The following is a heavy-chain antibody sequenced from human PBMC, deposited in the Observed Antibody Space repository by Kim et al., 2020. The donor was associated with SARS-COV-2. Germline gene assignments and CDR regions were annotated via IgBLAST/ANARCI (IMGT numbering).Heavy chain of an antibody. J-gene: IGHJ5*02. CDR2: ISSSGSTI. V-gene: IGHV3-11*01. Sequence: GGSLRLSCAASGFTFSDYYMSWIRQAPGKGLEWVSYISSSGSTIYYADSVKGRFTISRDNAKNSLYLQMNSLRAEDTAVYYCAREVGCSSTSCHYNWFDPWGQGTLVTVSS. CDR3: AREVGCSSTSCHYNWFDP. CDR1: GFTFSDYY. D-gene: IGHD2-2*01.